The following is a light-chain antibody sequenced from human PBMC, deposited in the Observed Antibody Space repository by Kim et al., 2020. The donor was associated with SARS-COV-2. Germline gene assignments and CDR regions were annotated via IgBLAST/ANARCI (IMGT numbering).Light chain of an antibody. V-gene: IGLV3-1*01. J-gene: IGLJ2*01. CDR3: QAWDSSSVV. CDR1: RLGDKY. CDR2: QDS. Sequence: VSPGQTASITCSGDRLGDKYACWYQQKPGQSPVLVIYQDSKRPSGIPERFSGSNSGNTATLTISGTQAMDEADYYCQAWDSSSVVFGGGTQLTVL.